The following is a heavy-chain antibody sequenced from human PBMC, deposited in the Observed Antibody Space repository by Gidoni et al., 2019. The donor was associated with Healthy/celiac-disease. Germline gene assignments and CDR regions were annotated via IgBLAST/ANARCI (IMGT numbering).Heavy chain of an antibody. CDR1: GFTFDDYA. D-gene: IGHD3-3*01. Sequence: EVHLLESGGGLVEPGRSLRLFCAASGFTFDDYAMHWVRQAPGTWLEWVSGISWNSGSIGYADSVKGRFTISRDNAKNSLYLQMNSLRAEDTAFYYCAKADYDFWSGYLDYWGQGTLVTVSS. J-gene: IGHJ4*02. CDR3: AKADYDFWSGYLDY. V-gene: IGHV3-9*01. CDR2: ISWNSGSI.